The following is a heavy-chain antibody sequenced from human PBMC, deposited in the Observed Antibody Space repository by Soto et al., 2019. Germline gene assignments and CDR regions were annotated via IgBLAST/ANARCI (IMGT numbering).Heavy chain of an antibody. D-gene: IGHD3-10*01. Sequence: ASVKVSCKASGYTFTSYGISWVRQAPGQGLEWMGWISAYNGNTNYAQKLQGRVTMTTDTSTSTAYMELRRLRSDDTAVYYCARAGYYGSGSYYRRPYNWFDPWGQGTLVTVSS. CDR2: ISAYNGNT. CDR1: GYTFTSYG. J-gene: IGHJ5*02. CDR3: ARAGYYGSGSYYRRPYNWFDP. V-gene: IGHV1-18*01.